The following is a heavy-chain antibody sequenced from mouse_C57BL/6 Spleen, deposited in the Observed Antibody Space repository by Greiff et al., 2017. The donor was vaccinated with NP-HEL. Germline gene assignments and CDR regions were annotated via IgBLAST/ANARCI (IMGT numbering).Heavy chain of an antibody. CDR3: ARGAYDSNYGWFAY. J-gene: IGHJ3*01. Sequence: QVHVKQSGAELVRPGASVKLSCKASGYTFTDYYINWVKQRPGQGLEWIARIYPGSGNTYYNEKFKGKATLTAEKSSSTAYMQLSSLTSEDSAVYFCARGAYDSNYGWFAYWGQGTLVTVSA. V-gene: IGHV1-76*01. CDR2: IYPGSGNT. D-gene: IGHD2-5*01. CDR1: GYTFTDYY.